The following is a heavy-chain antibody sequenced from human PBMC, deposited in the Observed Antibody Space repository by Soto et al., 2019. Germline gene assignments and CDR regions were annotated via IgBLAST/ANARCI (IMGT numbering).Heavy chain of an antibody. CDR1: GYSISSGYY. CDR2: IYHSGST. J-gene: IGHJ4*02. CDR3: ARELEYLGGDS. Sequence: PSETLSLTCAVSGYSISSGYYWGWIRQPPGKGLEWIGTIYHSGSTYYNPSLKSRVTISLDTSNNHFSLKLSSVTAADTAVYYCARELEYLGGDSWSQGTLVTVSS. D-gene: IGHD3-16*01. V-gene: IGHV4-38-2*02.